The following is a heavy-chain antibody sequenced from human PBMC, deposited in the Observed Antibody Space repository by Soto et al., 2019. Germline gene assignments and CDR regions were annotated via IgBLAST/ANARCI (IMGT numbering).Heavy chain of an antibody. D-gene: IGHD2-15*01. CDR1: GYTFTNSD. V-gene: IGHV1-8*01. CDR3: ARRPHCSGGICYYGLDN. J-gene: IGHJ4*02. CDR2: MNPYSVHA. Sequence: QVQLVQSGAEVKKPGASVKVSCKASGYTFTNSDINWVRQAPGQGLEWMGWMNPYSVHAAYAQKSQGRCTLPTRTSTSTVYMEMRSLGSEDTAVYYCARRPHCSGGICYYGLDNWGQGTLVTVSS.